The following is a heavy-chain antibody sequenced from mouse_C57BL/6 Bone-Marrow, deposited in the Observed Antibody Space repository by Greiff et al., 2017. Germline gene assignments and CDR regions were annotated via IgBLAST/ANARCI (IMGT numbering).Heavy chain of an antibody. J-gene: IGHJ3*01. CDR1: GFTFSDYG. V-gene: IGHV5-17*01. CDR3: ARPSMVKGKIFAF. CDR2: ISSGSSTI. Sequence: EVKLVESGGGLVKPGASLKFSCAASGFTFSDYGMHWVRQAPEQGLEWVAYISSGSSTIYYADTVKGRFTITRDNAKNTRFLQMTSLRSEDTAMYYWARPSMVKGKIFAFWCQGTLVTVSA. D-gene: IGHD2-10*02.